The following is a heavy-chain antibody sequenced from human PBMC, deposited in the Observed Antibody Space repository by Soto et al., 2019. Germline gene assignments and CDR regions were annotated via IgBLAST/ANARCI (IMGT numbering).Heavy chain of an antibody. D-gene: IGHD3-22*01. CDR2: VTTAGDP. V-gene: IGHV3-13*05. J-gene: IGHJ4*02. CDR3: AKDISSGYYYGDY. CDR1: GFTFTSHD. Sequence: PGGSLRLSCAASGFTFTSHDMHWVRQVPGKGLEWISAVTTAGDPYYGDSVKGRFTISRDNSKNTLYLQMNSLRAEDTAVYYCAKDISSGYYYGDYWGQGTLVTVSS.